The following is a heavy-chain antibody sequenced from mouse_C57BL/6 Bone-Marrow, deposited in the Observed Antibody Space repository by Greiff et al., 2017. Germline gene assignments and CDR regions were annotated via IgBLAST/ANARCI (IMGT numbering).Heavy chain of an antibody. D-gene: IGHD1-1*01. J-gene: IGHJ4*01. V-gene: IGHV1-81*01. CDR3: ARYYYYGSSYAMDY. CDR1: GYTFTSYG. Sequence: VKLVESGPELVKPGASVKLSCKASGYTFTSYGISWVKQRTGQGLEWIGEIYPRSGNTYYNEKFKGKATLTADKSSSTAYMELRSLTSEDSAVYFCARYYYYGSSYAMDYWGQGTSVTVSS. CDR2: IYPRSGNT.